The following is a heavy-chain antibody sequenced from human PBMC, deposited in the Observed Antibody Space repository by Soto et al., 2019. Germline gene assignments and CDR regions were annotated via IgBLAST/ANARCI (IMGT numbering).Heavy chain of an antibody. D-gene: IGHD3-22*01. V-gene: IGHV3-48*02. Sequence: GWSLRLSCAASGFTFSSYSMNLVRQAPGKGLEWVSYISSSSSTIYYADSVKGRFTISRDNAKNSLYLQMNSLRDEDTAVYYCAREYDSSEGYFEYWGQGTLVTVSS. CDR3: AREYDSSEGYFEY. CDR1: GFTFSSYS. CDR2: ISSSSSTI. J-gene: IGHJ4*02.